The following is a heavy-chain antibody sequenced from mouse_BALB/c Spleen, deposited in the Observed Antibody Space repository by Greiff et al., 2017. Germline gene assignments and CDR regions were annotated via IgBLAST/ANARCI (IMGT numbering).Heavy chain of an antibody. Sequence: EVMLVESGAGLVKPGGSLKLSCAASGFTFSSYAMSWVRQTPEKRLEWVASISTGGSTYYPDSVKGRFTISRDNARNILYLQMSSLGSEDTAMYCCARDPDNFDYWGQGTTLTVSS. J-gene: IGHJ2*01. CDR2: ISTGGST. CDR3: ARDPDNFDY. D-gene: IGHD3-2*01. V-gene: IGHV5-6-5*01. CDR1: GFTFSSYA.